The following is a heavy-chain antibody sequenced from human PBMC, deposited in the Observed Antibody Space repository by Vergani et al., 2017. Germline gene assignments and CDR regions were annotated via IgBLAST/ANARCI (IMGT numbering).Heavy chain of an antibody. CDR1: GGSISSSSYY. CDR3: ARGDMVRGYYMDV. V-gene: IGHV4-39*01. J-gene: IGHJ6*03. D-gene: IGHD3-10*01. CDR2: IYYSGST. Sequence: QLQLQESGPGLVKPSETLALTCTVSGGSISSSSYYWGWIRQPPGKGLGWIGSIYYSGSTYYNPSLKSRVTISVDPSKNQFSLKLSSVTAADTAVYYCARGDMVRGYYMDVWGKGTTVTVSS.